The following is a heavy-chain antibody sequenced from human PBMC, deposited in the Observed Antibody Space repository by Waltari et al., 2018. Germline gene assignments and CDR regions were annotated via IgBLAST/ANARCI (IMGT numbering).Heavy chain of an antibody. CDR3: ARRMSYDAFDI. J-gene: IGHJ3*02. CDR2: IYHSGST. CDR1: GYSISSGYY. Sequence: QVQLQESGPGLVKPSETLSLTCAVSGYSISSGYYWGWIRQPPGKGLELIGSIYHSGSTYYNPSLKSRVTISVDTSKNQFSLKLSSVTAADTAVYYCARRMSYDAFDIWGQGTMVTVSS. V-gene: IGHV4-38-2*01.